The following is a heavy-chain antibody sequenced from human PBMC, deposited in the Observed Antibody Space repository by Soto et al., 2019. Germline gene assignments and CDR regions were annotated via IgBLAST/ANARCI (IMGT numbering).Heavy chain of an antibody. CDR1: GGSISSYY. Sequence: SETLSLTCTVSGGSISSYYWSWIRQPAGKGLEWIGRIYTSGSTNYNPSLKSRVTMSVDTSKNQFSLKLSSVTAADTAVYYCARVGVAAAGHNWFDPWGQGTLVTAPQ. D-gene: IGHD6-13*01. J-gene: IGHJ5*02. CDR2: IYTSGST. V-gene: IGHV4-4*07. CDR3: ARVGVAAAGHNWFDP.